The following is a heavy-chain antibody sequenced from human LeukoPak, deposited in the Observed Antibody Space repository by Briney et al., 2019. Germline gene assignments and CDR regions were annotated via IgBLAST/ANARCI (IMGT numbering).Heavy chain of an antibody. D-gene: IGHD3-10*01. V-gene: IGHV3-9*03. J-gene: IGHJ4*02. CDR1: GFTFEDSA. CDR3: AKASRGSFDY. CDR2: ITWNSGSI. Sequence: GRSLRLSCAASGFTFEDSAMHWVRQAPGKGLEWVSGITWNSGSIGYADSVKGRFTISRDNAKNSLYLQMNSLRAEDMALYYCAKASRGSFDYWGQGTLVTVSS.